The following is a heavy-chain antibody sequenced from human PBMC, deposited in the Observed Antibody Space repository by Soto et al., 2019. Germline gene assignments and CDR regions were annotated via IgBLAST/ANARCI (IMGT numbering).Heavy chain of an antibody. CDR2: INNDGSSR. D-gene: IGHD3-3*01. J-gene: IGHJ4*02. V-gene: IGHV3-74*01. CDR3: ASGVAGQTGCWF. CDR1: GCTFNNFW. Sequence: EVQLVESGGGLVQPGWSLRLSCEASGCTFNNFWMHWVRQVPGKGLVWISRINNDGSSRSYADAVQDRFTISRDNAKNTLFLQMISLRVEDTAVYYCASGVAGQTGCWFWGQGSLVTVSS.